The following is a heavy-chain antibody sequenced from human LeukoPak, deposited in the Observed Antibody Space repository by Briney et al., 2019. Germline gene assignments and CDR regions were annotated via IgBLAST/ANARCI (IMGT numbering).Heavy chain of an antibody. CDR3: ASAVVRAREIH. Sequence: GGSLRLSCAASGFTFNNYAMSWVRQAPGKGLEWVSAISGSGASTYYADPVKGRFTISRDNSKNTLYVQMNSLRAEDTAVYYCASAVVRAREIHWGQGTLVTVSS. D-gene: IGHD3-10*01. J-gene: IGHJ4*02. CDR1: GFTFNNYA. V-gene: IGHV3-23*01. CDR2: ISGSGAST.